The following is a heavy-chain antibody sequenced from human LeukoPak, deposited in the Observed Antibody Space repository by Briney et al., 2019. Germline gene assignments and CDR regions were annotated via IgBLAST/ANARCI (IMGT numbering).Heavy chain of an antibody. Sequence: SETLSLTCTVSGASISSSSYYWGWIRQPPGKGLEWIGSIFYRGSTYYNSSLKSRVTIFVDTSKNQFSLKLSSVTAADTAVYYCARGRLAGGDFYYMDVWGKGTAVTVSS. CDR2: IFYRGST. CDR3: ARGRLAGGDFYYMDV. V-gene: IGHV4-39*01. D-gene: IGHD6-19*01. J-gene: IGHJ6*03. CDR1: GASISSSSYY.